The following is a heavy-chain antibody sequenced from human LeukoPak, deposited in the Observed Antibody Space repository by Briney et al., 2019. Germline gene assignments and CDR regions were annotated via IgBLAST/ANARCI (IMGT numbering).Heavy chain of an antibody. CDR1: GFTFSSYS. Sequence: PGGSLRLSCAASGFTFSSYSMNWDRQAPGKGLEWVSPISSSSSYIYYADSVKGRFTISRDNAKNSLYLQMNSLRAVDTAVYYCARYYYGSGNFYYYYGMDVWGQGTTVTVSS. J-gene: IGHJ6*02. V-gene: IGHV3-21*01. CDR2: ISSSSSYI. CDR3: ARYYYGSGNFYYYYGMDV. D-gene: IGHD3-10*01.